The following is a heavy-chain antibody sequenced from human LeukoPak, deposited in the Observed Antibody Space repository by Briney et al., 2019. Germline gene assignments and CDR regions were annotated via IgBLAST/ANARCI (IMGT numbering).Heavy chain of an antibody. CDR2: ISSSSSYI. J-gene: IGHJ5*02. D-gene: IGHD3-10*01. CDR1: GFTFDAYA. Sequence: GGSLRLSCEASGFTFDAYAMHWVRQAPGKGLEWVSSISSSSSYIYYADSVKGRFTISRDNAKNSLYLQMNSLRAEDTAVYYCARDGSGSYYNRNWFDPWGQGTLVTVSS. CDR3: ARDGSGSYYNRNWFDP. V-gene: IGHV3-21*01.